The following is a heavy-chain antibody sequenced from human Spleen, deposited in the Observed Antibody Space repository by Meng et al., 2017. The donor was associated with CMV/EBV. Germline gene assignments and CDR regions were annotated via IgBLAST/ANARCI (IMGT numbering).Heavy chain of an antibody. CDR2: INHSGST. CDR3: ARETIQHWFDP. Sequence: SETLSLTCAVYGGSFSGYYWSWIRQPPGKGLEWIGEINHSGSTNYNPSLKSRVTISIDTSKNQFSLKLRSVTAADTAVYYCARETIQHWFDPWGQGTLVTVSS. D-gene: IGHD5-18*01. V-gene: IGHV4-34*01. CDR1: GGSFSGYY. J-gene: IGHJ5*02.